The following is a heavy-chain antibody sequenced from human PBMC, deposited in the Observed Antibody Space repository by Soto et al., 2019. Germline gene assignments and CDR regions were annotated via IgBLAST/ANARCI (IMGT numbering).Heavy chain of an antibody. CDR3: ARRDYGTDAFDI. D-gene: IGHD4-17*01. J-gene: IGHJ3*02. CDR1: GGSISSSSYY. CDR2: IYYSGST. Sequence: PSETLSLTCTVSGGSISSSSYYWGWIRQPPGKGLEWIGSIYYSGSTYYNPSLKSRVTISVDTSKNQFSLKLSSVTAADTAVYYGARRDYGTDAFDIWGQGTMVTVAS. V-gene: IGHV4-39*01.